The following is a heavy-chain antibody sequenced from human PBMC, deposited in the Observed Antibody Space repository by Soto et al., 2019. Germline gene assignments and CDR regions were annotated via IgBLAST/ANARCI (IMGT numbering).Heavy chain of an antibody. CDR1: GGSITSGGYY. CDR3: ATTPGY. Sequence: QVQLQESGPGLVKPSQTLSLTCTVSGGSITSGGYYWSWIRQHPVKRLEWIEHIYYSGSSYYNPSLKGRLTKSVDTSKNHFSLKLSSETAADTAVYYCATTPGYWGQRTLVTVAS. J-gene: IGHJ4*02. V-gene: IGHV4-31*03. CDR2: IYYSGSS.